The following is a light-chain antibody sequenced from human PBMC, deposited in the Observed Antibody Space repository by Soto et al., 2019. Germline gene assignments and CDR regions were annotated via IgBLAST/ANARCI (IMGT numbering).Light chain of an antibody. Sequence: DIQMTQSPSTLSASIGDRVTITCRASESISSWLAWYQQKPGKTPKLLIYDASKLESGVPSRFSGSGFGTEFTLTISSLQSEDFAVYYCQQYNNWPRTFGQGTKVDIK. J-gene: IGKJ1*01. CDR3: QQYNNWPRT. V-gene: IGKV1-5*01. CDR2: DAS. CDR1: ESISSW.